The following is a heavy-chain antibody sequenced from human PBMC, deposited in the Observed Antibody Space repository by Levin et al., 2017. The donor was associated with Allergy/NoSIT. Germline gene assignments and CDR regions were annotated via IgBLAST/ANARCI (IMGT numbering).Heavy chain of an antibody. Sequence: RGESLKISCKGSGYSFTSYWIGWVRQMPGKGLEWMGIIYPGDSDTRYSPSFQGQVTISADKSISTAYLQWSSLKASDTAMYYCARVAQDIVVVPAAIVAPFDYWGQGTLVTVSS. D-gene: IGHD2-2*02. CDR1: GYSFTSYW. CDR2: IYPGDSDT. V-gene: IGHV5-51*01. J-gene: IGHJ4*02. CDR3: ARVAQDIVVVPAAIVAPFDY.